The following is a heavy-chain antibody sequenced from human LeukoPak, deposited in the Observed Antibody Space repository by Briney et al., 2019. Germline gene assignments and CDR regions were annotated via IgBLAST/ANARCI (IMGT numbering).Heavy chain of an antibody. CDR2: ISGSGGST. CDR1: GFTFSSYA. V-gene: IGHV3-23*01. D-gene: IGHD3-3*01. CDR3: AKADVLRFLEWSNFDY. J-gene: IGHJ4*02. Sequence: GGSLRLSCAAFGFTFSSYAMSWVRQAPGKGLEWVSAISGSGGSTYYADSVKGRFTISRDNSKNTLYLQMNSLRAEDTAVYYCAKADVLRFLEWSNFDYWGQGTLVTVSS.